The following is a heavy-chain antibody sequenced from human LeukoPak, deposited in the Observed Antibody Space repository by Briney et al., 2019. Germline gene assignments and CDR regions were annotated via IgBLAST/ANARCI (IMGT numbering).Heavy chain of an antibody. V-gene: IGHV3-20*04. D-gene: IGHD3-16*01. CDR1: GFTFENYG. Sequence: PGGSLRLSCEGSGFTFENYGMSWVRQAPGKGLEWISTINYNGVSTGYADSVKGRFSIYRDSAKKSLYLQMNSLGAEDTALYYCAKEGESFYFDSWGQGTLVTVSS. J-gene: IGHJ4*02. CDR3: AKEGESFYFDS. CDR2: INYNGVST.